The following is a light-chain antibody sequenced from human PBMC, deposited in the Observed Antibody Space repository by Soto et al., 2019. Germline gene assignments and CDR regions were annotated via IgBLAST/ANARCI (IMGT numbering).Light chain of an antibody. CDR2: EVT. Sequence: QSVLTQPASVSGSPGQSITISCTGSSSDVGAYHFVSWYQHHPGKAPKLILYEVTTRPSGISSRFSGSKSGNTASLTISGLQADDEANYYCSSYTSTNTPYVFGPGTKLTVL. V-gene: IGLV2-14*01. CDR1: SSDVGAYHF. CDR3: SSYTSTNTPYV. J-gene: IGLJ1*01.